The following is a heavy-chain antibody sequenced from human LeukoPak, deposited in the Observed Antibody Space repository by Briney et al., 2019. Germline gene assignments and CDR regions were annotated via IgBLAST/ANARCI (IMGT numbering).Heavy chain of an antibody. D-gene: IGHD2-2*01. CDR2: IYYSGST. CDR3: ARQVGYCSSTSCHYYYYGMDV. CDR1: GCSISSYY. Sequence: SETLSLTCTVSGCSISSYYWSWIRQAPGKGLEWVGYIYYSGSTNYNPSLNSRVTISVDTSKNQFSLKLSSVPAADTAVYYCARQVGYCSSTSCHYYYYGMDVWGQGTTVTVSS. V-gene: IGHV4-59*08. J-gene: IGHJ6*02.